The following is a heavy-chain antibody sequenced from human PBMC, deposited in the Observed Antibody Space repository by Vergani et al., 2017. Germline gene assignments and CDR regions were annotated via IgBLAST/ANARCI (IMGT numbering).Heavy chain of an antibody. D-gene: IGHD1-7*01. Sequence: QITLKESGPTLVKSTQTLTLTCTFSGFSLNTRGVSVAWIRQPPGKALDCLALIYWNDDQHYSPSLNNRVTITKDTSKHQVVLTMTNMDYVDTGTYYCVYRKTECGTTGYISPYYCDYYMDVWGKGTTVTVSS. J-gene: IGHJ6*03. CDR1: GFSLNTRGVS. CDR3: VYRKTECGTTGYISPYYCDYYMDV. CDR2: IYWNDDQ. V-gene: IGHV2-5*04.